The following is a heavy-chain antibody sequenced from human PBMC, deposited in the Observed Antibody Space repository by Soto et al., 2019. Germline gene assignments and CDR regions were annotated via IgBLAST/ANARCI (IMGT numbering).Heavy chain of an antibody. CDR2: ISGSGTRNGGS. D-gene: IGHD3-16*01. Sequence: EVQLLESGGGLVQPGGSLRLSCTASGFTFTNYGMTWVRQTPGKGLEWVSAISGSGTRNGGSYYADFVKGRFTISRDDSKKTVFLQMNSLTAADAAVYYCAKPRSGGGWMEFQYWGQGTLVTVSS. V-gene: IGHV3-23*01. J-gene: IGHJ4*02. CDR3: AKPRSGGGWMEFQY. CDR1: GFTFTNYG.